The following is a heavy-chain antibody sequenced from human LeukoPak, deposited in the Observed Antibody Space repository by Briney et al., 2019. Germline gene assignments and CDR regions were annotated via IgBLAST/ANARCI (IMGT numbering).Heavy chain of an antibody. V-gene: IGHV3-73*01. CDR3: TSRLSRLDY. D-gene: IGHD3-16*01. Sequence: GGSLRLSCAASGFTFSGSAMHWVRQASGKGLEWVGRIRSKANSYATAYAASVKGRFTISRDDSKNTAYLQMNSLKTEDTAVYYCTSRLSRLDYWGQGTLVTVSS. J-gene: IGHJ4*02. CDR2: IRSKANSYAT. CDR1: GFTFSGSA.